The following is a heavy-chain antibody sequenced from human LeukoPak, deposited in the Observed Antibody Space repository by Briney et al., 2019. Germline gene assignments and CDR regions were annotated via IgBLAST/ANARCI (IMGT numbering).Heavy chain of an antibody. CDR3: AKVEYSSSWYVGY. CDR1: GFTFSSYG. CDR2: IRYDGSNK. J-gene: IGHJ4*02. D-gene: IGHD6-13*01. Sequence: GGSLRLSCAASGFTFSSYGMHWVRQAPGKGLEWVAFIRYDGSNKYYADSVKGRFTISRDNSKNTLYLQMNSLRAEDTAVYYCAKVEYSSSWYVGYWGQGPLVTVSS. V-gene: IGHV3-30*02.